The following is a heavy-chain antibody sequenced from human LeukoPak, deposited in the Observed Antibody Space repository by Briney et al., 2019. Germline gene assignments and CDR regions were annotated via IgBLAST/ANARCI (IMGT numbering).Heavy chain of an antibody. CDR1: GFTFTSFG. CDR2: ISAYNCNP. J-gene: IGHJ4*02. D-gene: IGHD1-26*01. Sequence: ASVSVSCKASGFTFTSFGISWGRQAPGEGLEWMGWISAYNCNPNYAQKFQGRVTMTTDTSTSTAYMELRSLRSDDTAMYYCARDTGSGTYRIDYWGQGTLVTVSS. V-gene: IGHV1-18*04. CDR3: ARDTGSGTYRIDY.